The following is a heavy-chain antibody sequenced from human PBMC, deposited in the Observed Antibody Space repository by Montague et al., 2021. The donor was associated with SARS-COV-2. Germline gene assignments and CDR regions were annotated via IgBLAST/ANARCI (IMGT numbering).Heavy chain of an antibody. CDR1: EHTFTSYD. Sequence: SVKVSCKASEHTFTSYDFNWVRQAPGQGLEWMGWMNPLSGTTGYAQKFQGRVTMTRDTSISTAYMELSSLRSEDTAVYYCTTDILTGYYGNWFDPWGQGTLVTVSS. J-gene: IGHJ5*02. V-gene: IGHV1-8*01. CDR3: TTDILTGYYGNWFDP. D-gene: IGHD3-9*01. CDR2: MNPLSGTT.